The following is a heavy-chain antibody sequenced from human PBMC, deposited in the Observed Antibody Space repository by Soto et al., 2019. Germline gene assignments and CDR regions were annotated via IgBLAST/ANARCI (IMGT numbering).Heavy chain of an antibody. Sequence: EVQLLESGGGLVQPGGSLRLSCAASGFTFSTYAMSWVRQAPGKGLEWVSTITTSGGNTYYADSVQGRFTISRDNSKNTLYLQMNILRAEDTAVYYCAGRYCTNGVCYTNYCYYIDVWGKGTTVTVSS. J-gene: IGHJ6*03. V-gene: IGHV3-23*01. D-gene: IGHD2-8*01. CDR1: GFTFSTYA. CDR3: AGRYCTNGVCYTNYCYYIDV. CDR2: ITTSGGNT.